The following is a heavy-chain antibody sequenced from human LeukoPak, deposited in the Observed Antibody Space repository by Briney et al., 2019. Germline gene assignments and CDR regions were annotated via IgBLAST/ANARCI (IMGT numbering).Heavy chain of an antibody. J-gene: IGHJ4*02. CDR3: ARGRPLDY. CDR2: INQDGSEN. V-gene: IGHV3-7*01. CDR1: GFTFSSYW. Sequence: AGGSLRLSCGFSGFTFSSYWMSWVRQAPGKGLEWVANINQDGSENYYVDSVKGRFTISRDNAKNSLYLQMNSLRVEDTAVYYCARGRPLDYWGQGTLVTVSS.